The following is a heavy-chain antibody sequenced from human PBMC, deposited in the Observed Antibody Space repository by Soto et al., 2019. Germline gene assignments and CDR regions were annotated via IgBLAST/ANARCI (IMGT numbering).Heavy chain of an antibody. CDR1: GYTFTSYG. CDR3: ATCCRYLNDWFDP. CDR2: ISAYNGNT. V-gene: IGHV1-18*01. J-gene: IGHJ5*02. D-gene: IGHD1-26*01. Sequence: ASVKVSCKASGYTFTSYGISWVRQAPGQGIEWMGWISAYNGNTNYAQKLPVRVTMTTETSASTAYXDGRSRRSQDTALYYCATCCRYLNDWFDPSGQGTLVIVSS.